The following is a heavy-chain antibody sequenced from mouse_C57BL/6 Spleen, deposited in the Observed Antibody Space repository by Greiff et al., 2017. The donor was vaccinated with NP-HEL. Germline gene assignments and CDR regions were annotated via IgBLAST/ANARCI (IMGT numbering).Heavy chain of an antibody. J-gene: IGHJ1*03. CDR1: GYTFTDYY. V-gene: IGHV1-26*01. Sequence: EVQLQQSGPELVKPGASVKISCKASGYTFTDYYMNWVKQSHGKSLEWIGDINPNNGGTSYNQKFKGKATLTVDKSSSTAYMELRSLTSEDSAVYYCAPHYYGSRGDWYFDVWGTGTTVTVSS. CDR2: INPNNGGT. CDR3: APHYYGSRGDWYFDV. D-gene: IGHD1-1*01.